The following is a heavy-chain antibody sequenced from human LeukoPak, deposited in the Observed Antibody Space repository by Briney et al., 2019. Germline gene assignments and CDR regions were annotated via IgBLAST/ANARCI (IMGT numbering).Heavy chain of an antibody. CDR1: GFTFSNYG. J-gene: IGHJ4*02. Sequence: GGSLRLSCAASGFTFSNYGMSWVRQAPGKGLEWVSVIRGSGGGSYYADSVKGRFTISRDNSKNTVYLQMNSLRAEDTAVYYCVKARMPHCGTDCLESWGQGTLVTVSS. D-gene: IGHD2-21*02. CDR2: IRGSGGGS. V-gene: IGHV3-23*01. CDR3: VKARMPHCGTDCLES.